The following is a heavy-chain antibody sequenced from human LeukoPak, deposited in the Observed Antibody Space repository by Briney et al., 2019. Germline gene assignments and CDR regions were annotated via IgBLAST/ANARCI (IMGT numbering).Heavy chain of an antibody. Sequence: GGSLRLSCAASGFTFSSYAMSWVRQAPGKGLEWVSSISVSGSTYYADSVKGRFTISRDNSKNTLYLQMNSLRDEDTAVYYCARDWDGYNSEGFDYWGQGTLVTVSS. V-gene: IGHV3-23*01. D-gene: IGHD5-24*01. CDR3: ARDWDGYNSEGFDY. CDR2: ISVSGST. J-gene: IGHJ4*02. CDR1: GFTFSSYA.